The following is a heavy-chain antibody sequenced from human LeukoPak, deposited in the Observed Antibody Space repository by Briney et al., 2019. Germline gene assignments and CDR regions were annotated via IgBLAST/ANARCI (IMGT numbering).Heavy chain of an antibody. D-gene: IGHD3-3*01. CDR1: GGSISSGSYY. CDR2: IYTSGST. V-gene: IGHV4-61*02. J-gene: IGHJ3*02. CDR3: ANANYDYTNAFNI. Sequence: SETLSLTCTVSGGSISSGSYYWYWIRQPAGKGLEWIGRIYTSGSTNYNPSLKSRVTISVDTSKNQFSLKLSSVTAADTAVYYCANANYDYTNAFNIWGQGTMVTVSS.